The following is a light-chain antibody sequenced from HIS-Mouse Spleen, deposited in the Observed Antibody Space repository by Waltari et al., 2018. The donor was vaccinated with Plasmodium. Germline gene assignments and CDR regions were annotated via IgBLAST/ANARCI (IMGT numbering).Light chain of an antibody. Sequence: SYELTQPPSVSVSPGQTARITCSGDALPKKYAYWYQQKSGQAPVLDIYEDSKRPSGIPVRFSGSSSGTMATLTISGAQVEDEADYYCYSTDSSGNHRVFGGGTKLTVL. CDR3: YSTDSSGNHRV. J-gene: IGLJ3*02. CDR2: EDS. CDR1: ALPKKY. V-gene: IGLV3-10*01.